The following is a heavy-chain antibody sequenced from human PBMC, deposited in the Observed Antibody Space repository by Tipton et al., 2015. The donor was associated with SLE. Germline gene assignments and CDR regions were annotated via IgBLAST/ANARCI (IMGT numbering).Heavy chain of an antibody. CDR2: ISSSSSYI. D-gene: IGHD3-16*02. J-gene: IGHJ6*02. V-gene: IGHV3-21*03. CDR3: ARDLGELSLYYYYGMDF. CDR1: GFTFSSYS. Sequence: SLRLSCAASGFTFSSYSMNWVRQAPGKGLEWVSSISSSSSYIYYADSVKGRFTISRDNAKNSLYLQMNSLRAEDTAVYYCARDLGELSLYYYYGMDFWGQGATVTVSS.